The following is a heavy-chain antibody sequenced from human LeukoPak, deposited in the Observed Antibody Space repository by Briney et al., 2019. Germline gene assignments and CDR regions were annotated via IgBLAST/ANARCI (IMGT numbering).Heavy chain of an antibody. Sequence: ASVKVSCKASGYTFTSYYMHWVRQAPGQGLEWMGWINPNSGGTNYAQKFQGRVTMTRDTSISTAYMELSRLRSDDTAVYYCARDGGGSDAFDYWGQGTLVTVSS. V-gene: IGHV1-2*02. J-gene: IGHJ4*02. D-gene: IGHD3-16*01. CDR3: ARDGGGSDAFDY. CDR1: GYTFTSYY. CDR2: INPNSGGT.